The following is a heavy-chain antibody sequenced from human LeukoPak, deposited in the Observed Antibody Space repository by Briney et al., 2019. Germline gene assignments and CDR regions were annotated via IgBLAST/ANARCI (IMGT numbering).Heavy chain of an antibody. CDR2: INHSGST. J-gene: IGHJ6*02. Sequence: SETLSLTCAVYGGSFSGYYWSWIRRPPGKGLEWIGEINHSGSTNYNPSLKSRDTISVDTSKNQFSLKLSSVTAADTAVYYCARASAHYYYGSEYGMDVWGQGTTVTASS. CDR1: GGSFSGYY. CDR3: ARASAHYYYGSEYGMDV. V-gene: IGHV4-34*01. D-gene: IGHD3-10*01.